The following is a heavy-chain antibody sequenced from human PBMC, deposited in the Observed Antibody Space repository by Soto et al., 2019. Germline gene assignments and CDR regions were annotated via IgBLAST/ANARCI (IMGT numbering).Heavy chain of an antibody. CDR2: IYYSGST. CDR1: GGSISSYY. Sequence: SETLSLTCTVSGGSISSYYWSWIRQPPGKGLEWIGYIYYSGSTNYNPSLKSRVTISVDTSKNQFSLKLSSVTAADTAVYYCARGSRPYYDSWSGNGYYYGMDVWGQGTTVTVSS. D-gene: IGHD3-3*01. CDR3: ARGSRPYYDSWSGNGYYYGMDV. J-gene: IGHJ6*02. V-gene: IGHV4-59*01.